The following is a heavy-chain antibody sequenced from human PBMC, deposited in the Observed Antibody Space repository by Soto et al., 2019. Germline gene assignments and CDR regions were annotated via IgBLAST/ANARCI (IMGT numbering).Heavy chain of an antibody. CDR1: GFTFRTSW. CDR2: INDDGSTT. D-gene: IGHD3-10*01. J-gene: IGHJ4*02. CDR3: ARGNYGPDY. V-gene: IGHV3-74*03. Sequence: EVQLVESGGGLVQPGGSLRLSCAASGFTFRTSWLYWVRQPPGKGLVWVSRINDDGSTTTYADSVKGRFTISRDNAKNTLFMQMDSLRAEDMGVYYGARGNYGPDYWGQGTLVTVSS.